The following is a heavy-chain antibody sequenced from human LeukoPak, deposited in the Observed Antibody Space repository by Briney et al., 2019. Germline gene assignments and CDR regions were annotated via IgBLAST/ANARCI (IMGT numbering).Heavy chain of an antibody. CDR3: ASTGIAAAECGT. D-gene: IGHD6-13*01. CDR1: GGSISSYY. V-gene: IGHV4-59*08. Sequence: SGTLSLTCTVSGGSISSYYWSWTRQPPGKGLEWIGYIYYSGSTNYNPSLKSRVTISVDTSKNQFSLKLSSVTAADTAVYYCASTGIAAAECGTWGQGTLVTVSS. CDR2: IYYSGST. J-gene: IGHJ5*02.